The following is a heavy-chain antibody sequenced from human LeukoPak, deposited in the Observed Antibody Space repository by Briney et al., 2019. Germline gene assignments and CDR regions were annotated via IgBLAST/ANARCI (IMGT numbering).Heavy chain of an antibody. CDR2: IKQDGSDR. Sequence: PGGSLRLSCAASGFSFRNYWMSWVRQAPGTGLEWVANIKQDGSDRNYVTSVRGRFTISRDNAESSLYLQMNSLRVEDTAVYYCGRSGPLAHSSMRGFGYWGQGTLVVASS. J-gene: IGHJ4*02. D-gene: IGHD3-10*01. CDR3: GRSGPLAHSSMRGFGY. CDR1: GFSFRNYW. V-gene: IGHV3-7*03.